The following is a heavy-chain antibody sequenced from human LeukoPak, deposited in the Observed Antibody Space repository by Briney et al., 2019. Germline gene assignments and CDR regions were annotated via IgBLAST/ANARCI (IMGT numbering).Heavy chain of an antibody. CDR3: ARRAGAYSHPYDY. V-gene: IGHV3-53*01. CDR1: GFTVSSDS. CDR2: IYSGGST. Sequence: GGSLRLSCTVSGFTVSSDSMSWVRQAPGKGLEWVSFIYSGGSTHYSDSVKGRFTISRDNSKNTLYLQMNSLRAEDTAVYYCARRAGAYSHPYDYWDQGTLVTVSS. D-gene: IGHD4/OR15-4a*01. J-gene: IGHJ4*02.